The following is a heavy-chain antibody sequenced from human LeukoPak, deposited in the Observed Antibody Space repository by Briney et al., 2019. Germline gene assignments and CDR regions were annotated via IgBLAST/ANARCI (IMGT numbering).Heavy chain of an antibody. Sequence: PSETLSLTCTVSGVSISSYYWSWIRQPPGKGLEWIGYIYYSGSTNYNPSLKSRVTISVDTSKNQFSLKLSSVTAADTAVYYCARISHTYSGYGGYFDYWGQGTLVTVSS. D-gene: IGHD5-12*01. J-gene: IGHJ4*02. CDR1: GVSISSYY. CDR3: ARISHTYSGYGGYFDY. V-gene: IGHV4-59*08. CDR2: IYYSGST.